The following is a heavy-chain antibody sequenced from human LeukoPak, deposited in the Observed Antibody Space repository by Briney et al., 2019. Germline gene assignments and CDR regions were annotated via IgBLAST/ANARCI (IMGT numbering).Heavy chain of an antibody. CDR3: ARHGVLWFGGPMGYFDY. D-gene: IGHD3-10*01. Sequence: PSETLSLTCTVSGGSISSYYWSWIRQPPGKGLEWIGYIYYSGSTNYNPSPKSRVTISVDTSKNQFSLKLSSVTAADTAVYYCARHGVLWFGGPMGYFDYWGQGTLVTVSS. J-gene: IGHJ4*02. CDR1: GGSISSYY. V-gene: IGHV4-59*08. CDR2: IYYSGST.